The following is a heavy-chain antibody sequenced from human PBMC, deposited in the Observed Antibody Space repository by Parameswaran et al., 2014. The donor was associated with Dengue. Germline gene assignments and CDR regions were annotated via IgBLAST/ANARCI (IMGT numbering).Heavy chain of an antibody. Sequence: VRQAPGKGLEWVANIKEDGSEKYHVDSVKGRFTISRDNSKNLVSLQMNSLKADDTAVYYCAREGPDLPSRITMAVVFPLLDPWGQGTLVTVSS. D-gene: IGHD3-22*01. J-gene: IGHJ5*02. V-gene: IGHV3-7*01. CDR2: IKEDGSEK. CDR3: AREGPDLPSRITMAVVFPLLDP.